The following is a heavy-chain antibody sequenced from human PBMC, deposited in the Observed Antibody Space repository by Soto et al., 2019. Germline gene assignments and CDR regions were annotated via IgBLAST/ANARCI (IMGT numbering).Heavy chain of an antibody. V-gene: IGHV1-69*01. Sequence: QVQLVQSGAGVKKPGSSVKVSCKASGGTFSSYAISWVRQAPGQGLEWMGGIIPIFGTANYAQKIQVRVTITADESTSTAYMELSSLRSEDTAVYYCARERYCSGGSCYIIFGSDYYGMDVWGQGTTVTVSS. J-gene: IGHJ6*02. CDR3: ARERYCSGGSCYIIFGSDYYGMDV. D-gene: IGHD2-15*01. CDR2: IIPIFGTA. CDR1: GGTFSSYA.